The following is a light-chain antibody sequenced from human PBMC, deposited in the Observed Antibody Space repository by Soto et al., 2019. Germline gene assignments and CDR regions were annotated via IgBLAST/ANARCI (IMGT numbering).Light chain of an antibody. V-gene: IGKV4-1*01. CDR2: WAS. CDR3: QQCYSTPFT. J-gene: IGKJ3*01. CDR1: QSVLYSSNNKNY. Sequence: DIVMTQSPDSLAVSLGERATINCKSSQSVLYSSNNKNYLVWYQQKPGQPPKLLIYWASTRESGVTDRFSGSGSVTDFTLTISSLQAEDVAVYYCQQCYSTPFTFGPGTKVDIK.